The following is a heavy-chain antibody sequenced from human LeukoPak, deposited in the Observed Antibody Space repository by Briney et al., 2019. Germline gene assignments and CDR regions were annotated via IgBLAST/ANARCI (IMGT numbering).Heavy chain of an antibody. V-gene: IGHV3-23*01. CDR2: ISGSGGST. D-gene: IGHD6-19*01. CDR3: AKDRGSSGWYGPLGFDY. Sequence: GGSLRLSCAASGFTFSSYAVSWVRQAPGKGLEWVSAISGSGGSTYYADSVKGRFTISRDNSKNTLYLQMNSLRAEDTAVYYCAKDRGSSGWYGPLGFDYWGQGTLVTVSS. J-gene: IGHJ4*02. CDR1: GFTFSSYA.